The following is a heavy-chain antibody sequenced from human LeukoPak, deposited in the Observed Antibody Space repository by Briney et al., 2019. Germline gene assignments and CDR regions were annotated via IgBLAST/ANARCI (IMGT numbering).Heavy chain of an antibody. Sequence: AGGSLRLSCAASAFTFSSYAMSWVRQAPGTGLECVSGISGSGASTYYADSVKGPFTISTDNSRTTMYLQMNSPRAEDTAVYYCAKGKTRIAAAGTSDYWGQGTLVTVSS. D-gene: IGHD6-13*01. CDR2: ISGSGAST. V-gene: IGHV3-23*01. CDR3: AKGKTRIAAAGTSDY. CDR1: AFTFSSYA. J-gene: IGHJ4*02.